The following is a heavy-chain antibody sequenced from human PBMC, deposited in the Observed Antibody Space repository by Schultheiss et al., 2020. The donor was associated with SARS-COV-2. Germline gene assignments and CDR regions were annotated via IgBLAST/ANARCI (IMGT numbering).Heavy chain of an antibody. CDR3: AKSGYSGYDYYYYYMDV. Sequence: GGSLRLSCAASGFTFSSYGMHWVRQAPGKGLEWVAVIWYDGSNKYYADSVKGRFTISRDNSKNTLYLQMNSLRAEDTAVYYCAKSGYSGYDYYYYYMDVWGKGTTVTVSS. D-gene: IGHD5-12*01. J-gene: IGHJ6*03. V-gene: IGHV3-30*02. CDR2: IWYDGSNK. CDR1: GFTFSSYG.